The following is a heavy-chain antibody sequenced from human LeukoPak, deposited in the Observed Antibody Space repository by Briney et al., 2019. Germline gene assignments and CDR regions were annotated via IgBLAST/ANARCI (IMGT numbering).Heavy chain of an antibody. J-gene: IGHJ3*02. CDR2: ISGSGGST. CDR1: GFTFSSYD. D-gene: IGHD6-13*01. Sequence: PGGSLRLSCAASGFTFSSYDMSWVRQAPGKGLEWVSSISGSGGSTYYADSGKGRFTISRDNSKKQLYLQMNSLGAKDTALYYCAKRRWPHGAFDIWGQGTLVTASS. CDR3: AKRRWPHGAFDI. V-gene: IGHV3-23*01.